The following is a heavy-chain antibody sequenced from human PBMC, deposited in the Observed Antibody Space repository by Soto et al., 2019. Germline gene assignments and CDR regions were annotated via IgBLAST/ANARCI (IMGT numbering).Heavy chain of an antibody. V-gene: IGHV1-69*01. CDR2: IIPIFGTA. CDR1: GGTFSSYA. CDR3: ARASDSSGWNAWGMGSAFDI. D-gene: IGHD6-19*01. Sequence: QVQLVQSGAEVKKPGSSVKVSCKASGGTFSSYAISWVRQAPGQGLEWMGGIIPIFGTANYAQKFQGRVTITADESTSTAYMELSSLRSEDTAVYYCARASDSSGWNAWGMGSAFDIWGQGTMVTVSS. J-gene: IGHJ3*02.